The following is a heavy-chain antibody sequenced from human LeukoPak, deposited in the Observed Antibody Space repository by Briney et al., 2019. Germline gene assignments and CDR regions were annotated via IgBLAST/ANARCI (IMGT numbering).Heavy chain of an antibody. J-gene: IGHJ4*02. V-gene: IGHV3-15*01. Sequence: RGSLRLSCAASGFTFSNAWMSWVRQAPGKGLEWVGRIKSKTDGGTTDYAAPVKGRFTISRDDSKNTLYLQMNSLKTEDTAVYHCTSATYYDFWSGYSADYWGQGTLVTVSS. D-gene: IGHD3-3*01. CDR2: IKSKTDGGTT. CDR1: GFTFSNAW. CDR3: TSATYYDFWSGYSADY.